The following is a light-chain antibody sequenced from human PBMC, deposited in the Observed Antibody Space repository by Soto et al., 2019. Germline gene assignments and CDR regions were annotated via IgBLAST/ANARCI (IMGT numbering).Light chain of an antibody. CDR2: YDD. V-gene: IGLV1-36*01. CDR1: SSNIGNNA. CDR3: AAWDDSLNGPV. J-gene: IGLJ2*01. Sequence: QCVLTQPPSVSEAPRQRVTISCSGSSSNIGNNAVNWYQQLPGKAPKLLIYYDDLLPSGVSDRFSGSKSGTSASLAISGLQSEDEADYYCAAWDDSLNGPVFGGGTKVTVL.